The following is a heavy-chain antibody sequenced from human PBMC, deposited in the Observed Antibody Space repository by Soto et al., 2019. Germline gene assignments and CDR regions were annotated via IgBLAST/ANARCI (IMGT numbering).Heavy chain of an antibody. D-gene: IGHD6-25*01. J-gene: IGHJ3*02. V-gene: IGHV3-53*01. Sequence: EVQLVESGGGLIQPGGSLRLSCAVSGFSVSNTYMSWVRQAPGKGLEWISVIYRGRATYYADSVKGRFTISRDDSRNTAYLQMNSLTTEDTAVYFCARDRSDSSRADSFDIWGQGTMVTVSS. CDR1: GFSVSNTY. CDR2: IYRGRAT. CDR3: ARDRSDSSRADSFDI.